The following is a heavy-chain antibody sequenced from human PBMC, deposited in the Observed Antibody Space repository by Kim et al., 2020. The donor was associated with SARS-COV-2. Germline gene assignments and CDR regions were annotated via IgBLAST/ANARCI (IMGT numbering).Heavy chain of an antibody. J-gene: IGHJ4*02. D-gene: IGHD1-7*01. V-gene: IGHV3-30*04. CDR1: GFTFSSYA. CDR3: ARDGDWDYRIYYFDY. Sequence: GGSLRLSCAASGFTFSSYAMHWVRQAPGKGLEWVAVISYDGSNKYYADSVKGRFTISRDNSKNTLYLQMNSLRAEDTAVYYCARDGDWDYRIYYFDYWGQGTLVTVSS. CDR2: ISYDGSNK.